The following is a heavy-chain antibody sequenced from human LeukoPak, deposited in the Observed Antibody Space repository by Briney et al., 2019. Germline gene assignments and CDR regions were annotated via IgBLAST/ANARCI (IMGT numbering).Heavy chain of an antibody. V-gene: IGHV4-31*03. Sequence: SETLSLTCTVSGGSISSGGYYWSWIRQHPGKGLEWIGYIYYSGSTYYNPSLKSRVTISVDTSKNQFSLKLSSVTAADTAVYYCARDDYGDYVPYYWGQGTLVTVSS. CDR2: IYYSGST. J-gene: IGHJ4*02. D-gene: IGHD4-17*01. CDR3: ARDDYGDYVPYY. CDR1: GGSISSGGYY.